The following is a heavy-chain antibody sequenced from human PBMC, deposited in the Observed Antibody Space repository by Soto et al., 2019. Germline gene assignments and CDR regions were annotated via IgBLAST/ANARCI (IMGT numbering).Heavy chain of an antibody. CDR3: CSGGSSVPYYYYYMDV. CDR1: GFTFSSYW. J-gene: IGHJ6*03. V-gene: IGHV3-7*01. CDR2: IKQDGSEK. D-gene: IGHD2-15*01. Sequence: GGSLRLSCAASGFTFSSYWMSWVRQAPGKGLEWVANIKQDGSEKYYVDSVKGRFTISRDNAKNSLYLQMNSLRAEDTAVYYCCSGGSSVPYYYYYMDVWGKGTTVTVSS.